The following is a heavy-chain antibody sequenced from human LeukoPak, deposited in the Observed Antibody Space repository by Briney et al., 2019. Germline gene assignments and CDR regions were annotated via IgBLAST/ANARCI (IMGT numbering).Heavy chain of an antibody. D-gene: IGHD3-22*01. CDR1: GFTFSSYG. Sequence: PGGSLRLSCAASGFTFSSYGMHWVRQAPGKGLEWVAVISYDGSNKYYADSVKGRFTISRDNSKNTLYLQMNSLRAEDTAVYYCARDITFRRYDSRRGFDYWGQGTLVTVSS. J-gene: IGHJ4*02. V-gene: IGHV3-30*03. CDR3: ARDITFRRYDSRRGFDY. CDR2: ISYDGSNK.